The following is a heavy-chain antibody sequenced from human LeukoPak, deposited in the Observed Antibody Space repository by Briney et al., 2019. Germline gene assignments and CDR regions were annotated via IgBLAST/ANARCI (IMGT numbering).Heavy chain of an antibody. CDR2: INPNSGGT. CDR3: ARAAPVEILRLGELSFDDY. D-gene: IGHD3-16*02. Sequence: ASVKVSCKASGYTFTGYYMHWVRQAPGQGLEWMGWINPNSGGTNYAQKFQGRVTMTRDTSISTAYMGLSRLRSDDTAVYYCARAAPVEILRLGELSFDDYWGQGTLVTVSS. V-gene: IGHV1-2*02. J-gene: IGHJ4*02. CDR1: GYTFTGYY.